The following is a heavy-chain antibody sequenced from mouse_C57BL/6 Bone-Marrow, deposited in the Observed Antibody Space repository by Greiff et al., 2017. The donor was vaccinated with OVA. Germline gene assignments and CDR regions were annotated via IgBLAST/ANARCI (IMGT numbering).Heavy chain of an antibody. V-gene: IGHV14-4*01. D-gene: IGHD2-1*01. CDR2: IDPENGDT. J-gene: IGHJ2*01. CDR3: TLYGNCDY. Sequence: EVQLQQSGAELVRPGASVKLSCTASGFNFKDDYMHWVKQRPEQGLEWIGWIDPENGDTEYASKFQGKATITADTSSNTAYLQLSSLTSEDTAVYYCTLYGNCDYGGKGTTLTVSS. CDR1: GFNFKDDY.